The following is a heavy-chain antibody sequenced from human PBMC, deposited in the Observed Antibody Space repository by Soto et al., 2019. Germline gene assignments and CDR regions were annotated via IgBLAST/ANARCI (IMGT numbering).Heavy chain of an antibody. CDR3: EREGREWFDT. CDR1: GFTFSSYW. CDR2: INSHASST. D-gene: IGHD1-26*01. J-gene: IGHJ5*02. V-gene: IGHV3-74*01. Sequence: EVQLVESGAGLVQPGGSLRLSCAASGFTFSSYWMHWVRHAPGNGLVWVSRINSHASSTSYADSVKGRFTIPRDNAKNSLYLQMSSLSAEDTAVYYCEREGREWFDTCGQGTLVTVSS.